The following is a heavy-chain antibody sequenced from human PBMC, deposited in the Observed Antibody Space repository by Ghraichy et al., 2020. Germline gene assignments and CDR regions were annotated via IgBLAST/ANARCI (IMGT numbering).Heavy chain of an antibody. J-gene: IGHJ6*02. CDR1: GFTFSSYS. D-gene: IGHD1-20*01. CDR2: ISSSSSST. Sequence: GGSLRLSCAASGFTFSSYSMNWVRQAPGKGLEWVSSISSSSSSTYYADSLKGRFTISRDNAKNSLYLQMTSLRAEDTAVYYCARNLYGITASYYYYGMDVWGQGTTVTVSS. V-gene: IGHV3-21*01. CDR3: ARNLYGITASYYYYGMDV.